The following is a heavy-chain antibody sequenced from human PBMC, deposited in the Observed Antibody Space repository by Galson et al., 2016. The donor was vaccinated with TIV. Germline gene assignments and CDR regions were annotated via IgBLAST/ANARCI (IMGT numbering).Heavy chain of an antibody. Sequence: LRLSCAASGFSFRNYVMNWVRLAPGKGLEWVSSVSLSGAYTYYADSVKGRFTISRDNSRYTLFLQLNSLTAGDTATYYCAKVGKSGDYSWDAFDVWGQGTVVTVSS. D-gene: IGHD1-26*01. J-gene: IGHJ3*01. V-gene: IGHV3-23*01. CDR2: VSLSGAYT. CDR1: GFSFRNYV. CDR3: AKVGKSGDYSWDAFDV.